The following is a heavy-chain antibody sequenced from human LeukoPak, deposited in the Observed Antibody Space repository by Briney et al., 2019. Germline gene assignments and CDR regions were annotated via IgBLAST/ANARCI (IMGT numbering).Heavy chain of an antibody. CDR2: ISSSGSTI. Sequence: GGSLRLSCAASGFTFSDYYMSWIRQAPGKGLEWVSYISSSGSTIYYADSVKGRFTISRDNAKNSLYLQMNSLRAEDTAVYYCAREHIVVVTAIFDYWGQGTLVTVSS. V-gene: IGHV3-11*01. J-gene: IGHJ4*02. D-gene: IGHD2-21*02. CDR1: GFTFSDYY. CDR3: AREHIVVVTAIFDY.